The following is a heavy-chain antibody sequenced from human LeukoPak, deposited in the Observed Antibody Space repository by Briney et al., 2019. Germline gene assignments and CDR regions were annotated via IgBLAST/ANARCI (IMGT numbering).Heavy chain of an antibody. V-gene: IGHV3-7*01. CDR2: LNPDGTKT. CDR1: GFTFTRFW. Sequence: PGGSLRLSCAASGFTFTRFWLTWVRQSPGKGLEWVANLNPDGTKTTYVDSVEGRFAISRDNAKNSVFRLMTSLRAEETTMYYCATAPASVDSSWGQGTLVAVSS. D-gene: IGHD3-3*01. CDR3: ATAPASVDSS. J-gene: IGHJ5*02.